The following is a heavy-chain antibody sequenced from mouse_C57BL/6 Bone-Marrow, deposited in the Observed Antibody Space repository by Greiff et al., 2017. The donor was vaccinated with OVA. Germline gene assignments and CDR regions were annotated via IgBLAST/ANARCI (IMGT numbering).Heavy chain of an antibody. D-gene: IGHD2-4*01. J-gene: IGHJ3*01. CDR3: TKIYYDYDVEFAY. CDR1: GFTFSNYW. Sequence: EVMLVESGGGLVQPGGSMKLSCVASGFTFSNYWMNWVRQSPEKGLEWVAQIRLKSDNYATHYAESVKGRFTISRDDSKSSVYLQMNNLRAEDTGIYYCTKIYYDYDVEFAYWGQGTLVTVSA. CDR2: IRLKSDNYAT. V-gene: IGHV6-3*01.